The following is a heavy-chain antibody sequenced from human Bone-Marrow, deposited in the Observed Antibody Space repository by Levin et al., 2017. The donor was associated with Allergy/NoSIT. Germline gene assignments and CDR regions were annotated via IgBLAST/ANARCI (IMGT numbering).Heavy chain of an antibody. CDR1: GYTFTGYY. J-gene: IGHJ4*02. V-gene: IGHV1-2*06. Sequence: GESLKISCKASGYTFTGYYMHWVRQAPGQGLEWMGRINPNSGGTNYAQKFQGRVTMTRDTSISTAYMELSRLRSDDTAVYYCARVDCSSTSCYGRVATGFDYWGQGTLVTVSS. CDR3: ARVDCSSTSCYGRVATGFDY. CDR2: INPNSGGT. D-gene: IGHD2-2*01.